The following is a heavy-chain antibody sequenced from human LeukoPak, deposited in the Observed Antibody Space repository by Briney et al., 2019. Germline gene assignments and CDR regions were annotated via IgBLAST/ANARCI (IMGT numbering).Heavy chain of an antibody. CDR2: ITSSSGTI. CDR3: ARDLYSGSYNGVNY. J-gene: IGHJ4*02. V-gene: IGHV3-48*02. D-gene: IGHD1-26*01. CDR1: GFTFSTYS. Sequence: GGSLRLSCATSGFTFSTYSMNWVRQAPGKGLEWVSYITSSSGTICYSDSVKGRFTISRDNAKNSLNLQMNGLRDEDTAVYYCARDLYSGSYNGVNYWGQGTLVTVSS.